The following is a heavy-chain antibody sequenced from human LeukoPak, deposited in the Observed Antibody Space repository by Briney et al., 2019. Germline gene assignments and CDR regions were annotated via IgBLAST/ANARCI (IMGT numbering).Heavy chain of an antibody. CDR1: GGTFSSYA. CDR2: IIPIFGTA. J-gene: IGHJ6*03. Sequence: ASAKVSCKASGGTFSSYAISWVRQAPGQGLEWMGGIIPIFGTANYAQKFQGRVTITADESTSTAYMELSSLRSEDTAVYYCARASSRDSYYYYMDVWGKGTTVTISS. V-gene: IGHV1-69*13. D-gene: IGHD6-13*01. CDR3: ARASSRDSYYYYMDV.